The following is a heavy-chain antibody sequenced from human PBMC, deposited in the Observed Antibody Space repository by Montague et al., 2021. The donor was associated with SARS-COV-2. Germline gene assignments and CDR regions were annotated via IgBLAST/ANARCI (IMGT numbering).Heavy chain of an antibody. J-gene: IGHJ4*02. V-gene: IGHV4-39*01. CDR1: GGSITVSRYD. D-gene: IGHD1-7*01. CDR2: VHYTGTT. Sequence: SETLSLTCTVSGGSITVSRYDWGWIRQPPGKGLEWIGSVHYTGTTSYNESLKGRLTISVDTSENQFSLRMTSVTASDTAIYYCARLNYWAPFDFWGQGALVTVSS. CDR3: ARLNYWAPFDF.